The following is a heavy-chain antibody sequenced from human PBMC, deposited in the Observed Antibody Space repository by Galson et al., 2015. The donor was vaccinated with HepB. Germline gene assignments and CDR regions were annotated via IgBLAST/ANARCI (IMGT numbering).Heavy chain of an antibody. D-gene: IGHD2-15*01. Sequence: SLRLSCAASGFTFSSYAMHWVRQAPGKGLEWVAVISYDGSNKYYADSVKGRFTISRDNSKNTLYLQMNSLRAEDTAVYYCAREDWRDIVVVVAALDYWGQGTLVTVSS. CDR2: ISYDGSNK. V-gene: IGHV3-30-3*01. J-gene: IGHJ4*02. CDR1: GFTFSSYA. CDR3: AREDWRDIVVVVAALDY.